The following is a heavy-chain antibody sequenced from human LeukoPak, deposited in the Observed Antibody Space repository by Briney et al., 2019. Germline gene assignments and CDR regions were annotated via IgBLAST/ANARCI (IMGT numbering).Heavy chain of an antibody. CDR1: GFTVSSNY. J-gene: IGHJ6*03. CDR3: ATHNYYDSSGYYYFYYCMDV. CDR2: IYSGGST. Sequence: PGGSLRLSCAASGFTVSSNYMSWVRQAPGKGLEWVSVIYSGGSTYYADSVKGRFTISRDNSKNTLYLQMNSLRAEDTAVYYCATHNYYDSSGYYYFYYCMDVWGKGTTVTISS. V-gene: IGHV3-66*01. D-gene: IGHD3-22*01.